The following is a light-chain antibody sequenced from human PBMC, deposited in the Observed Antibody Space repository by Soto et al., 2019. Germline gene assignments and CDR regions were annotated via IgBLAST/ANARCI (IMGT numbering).Light chain of an antibody. V-gene: IGKV1-6*01. J-gene: IGKJ1*01. CDR1: QNIITW. Sequence: IQLSQSPSTLSASVGERVNITCRASQNIITWLAWYQQKPGKAPNLLIYAASSLQSGVPSRFSGSGSGTDFTLTISSLQPEDFATYYCLQDYNYPRTFGQGTKVDIK. CDR3: LQDYNYPRT. CDR2: AAS.